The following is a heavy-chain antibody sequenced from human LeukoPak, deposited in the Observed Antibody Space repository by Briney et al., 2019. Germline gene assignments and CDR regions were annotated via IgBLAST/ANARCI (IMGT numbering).Heavy chain of an antibody. CDR2: IKQDGSEK. V-gene: IGHV3-7*01. J-gene: IGHJ4*02. CDR3: ARDGPGRSSGWGYYFDY. Sequence: GGSLRLSCAASGFTFSSYWMSWVRQAPGKGLEWVANIKQDGSEKYYVDSVKGRFTISRDNAKNSLYLQMNSLRAEDTAVYYCARDGPGRSSGWGYYFDYWGQGTLVTVSS. D-gene: IGHD6-19*01. CDR1: GFTFSSYW.